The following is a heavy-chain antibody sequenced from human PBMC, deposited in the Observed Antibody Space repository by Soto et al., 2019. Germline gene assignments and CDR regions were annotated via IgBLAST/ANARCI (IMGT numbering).Heavy chain of an antibody. CDR2: ISYDGRRK. CDR1: GFTFSRNA. Sequence: QVQLVESGGGVVQPGRSLRLSCAASGFTFSRNAMHWVRQAPGKGLEWVAVISYDGRRKYYADSVKGRFTISRDNSKNTLYLQMNSLRAEDTAVYYCARQIDTAMPNDAFDMWGQGTMVTVSS. J-gene: IGHJ3*02. D-gene: IGHD5-18*01. V-gene: IGHV3-30*04. CDR3: ARQIDTAMPNDAFDM.